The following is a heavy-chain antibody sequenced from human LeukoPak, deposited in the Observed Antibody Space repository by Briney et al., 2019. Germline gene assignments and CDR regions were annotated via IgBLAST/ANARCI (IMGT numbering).Heavy chain of an antibody. CDR3: AKPYYDSSGYY. D-gene: IGHD3-22*01. Sequence: PGRSLRLSCAASGFTFSSYGMHWVRQAPGKGLEWVAVISYDGSNKYYADSVKGRFTVSRDNSKNTLYLQMNSLRAEDTAVYYCAKPYYDSSGYYWGQGTLVTVSS. CDR1: GFTFSSYG. V-gene: IGHV3-30*18. J-gene: IGHJ4*02. CDR2: ISYDGSNK.